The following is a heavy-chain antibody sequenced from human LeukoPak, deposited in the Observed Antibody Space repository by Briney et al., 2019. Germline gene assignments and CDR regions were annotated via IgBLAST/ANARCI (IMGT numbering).Heavy chain of an antibody. CDR3: WGEFFDY. CDR2: IRYDGSNK. CDR1: GFTFCSYG. V-gene: IGHV3-30*02. D-gene: IGHD3-16*01. J-gene: IGHJ4*02. Sequence: GGSLRLSCAASGFTFCSYGMHWVRQAPGKGLEWVAFIRYDGSNKYYADSVKGRFTISRDNSKNTLYLQMNSLRAEDTAVYYCWGEFFDYWGQGTLVTVSS.